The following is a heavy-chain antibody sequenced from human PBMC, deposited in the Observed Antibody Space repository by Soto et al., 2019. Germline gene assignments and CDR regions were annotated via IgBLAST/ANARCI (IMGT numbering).Heavy chain of an antibody. J-gene: IGHJ4*02. D-gene: IGHD6-19*01. V-gene: IGHV3-74*01. CDR1: GFTFNSYW. CDR2: IDGDGTTT. Sequence: LRLSCAASGFTFNSYWMHWVRQVPGKGLECVSRIDGDGTTTHYADSVKGRFTISRDNAKNTLYLQMNSLRAEDSAVYLCARRIAVAGTYDHWGQGTLVTVSS. CDR3: ARRIAVAGTYDH.